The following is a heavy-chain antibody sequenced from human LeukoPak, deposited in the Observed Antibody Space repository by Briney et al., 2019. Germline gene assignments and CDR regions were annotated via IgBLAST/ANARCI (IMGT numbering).Heavy chain of an antibody. D-gene: IGHD3-10*01. Sequence: SQTLSLTCAISGDSVSSNSAAWNWIRQSPSRGLEWLGRTYYRSKWYNDYAVSVKSRITVNPDTSKNQFSLQLNSVTPEDTAVYYCARALGSGSYLVNPSDYYYYYMDVWGKGTTVTVSS. CDR3: ARALGSGSYLVNPSDYYYYYMDV. J-gene: IGHJ6*03. CDR2: TYYRSKWYN. CDR1: GDSVSSNSAA. V-gene: IGHV6-1*01.